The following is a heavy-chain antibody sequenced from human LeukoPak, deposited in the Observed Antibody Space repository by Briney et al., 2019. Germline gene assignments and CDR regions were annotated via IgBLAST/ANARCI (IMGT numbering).Heavy chain of an antibody. V-gene: IGHV1-46*01. D-gene: IGHD3-16*02. J-gene: IGHJ5*02. CDR2: INPSGGNT. CDR1: GYTFTDYY. CDR3: ARDNSVGDIAWWFDP. Sequence: ASVKVSCKASGYTFTDYYIHWVRQAPGQGLEWMGIINPSGGNTSYAQKFQGRVTMTRDMSTTTDYMELSSLRSEDTAVYYCARDNSVGDIAWWFDPWGQGTLVTVSS.